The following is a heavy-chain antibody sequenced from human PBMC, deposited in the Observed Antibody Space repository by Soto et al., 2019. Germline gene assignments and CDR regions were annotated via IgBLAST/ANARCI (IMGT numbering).Heavy chain of an antibody. Sequence: PGGSLRLSCVRSSFTFNNYAMHWVRQAPGKGLEWVAVISYEGTDKYYADSVKGRFTISRDNSENTVFLQMNNLRAEDTAVYYCAKDPGIAVAVSSWFDPWGQGTLVTVSS. CDR3: AKDPGIAVAVSSWFDP. CDR2: ISYEGTDK. V-gene: IGHV3-33*05. CDR1: SFTFNNYA. D-gene: IGHD6-19*01. J-gene: IGHJ5*02.